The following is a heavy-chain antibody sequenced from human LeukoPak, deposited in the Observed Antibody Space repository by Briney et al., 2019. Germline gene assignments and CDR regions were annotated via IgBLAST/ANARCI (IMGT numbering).Heavy chain of an antibody. D-gene: IGHD3-3*01. V-gene: IGHV1-18*01. CDR2: ISTYNGNT. CDR3: ARVLRYDFWSAYYFDY. Sequence: ASVKVSCKASGYTFNSYDITWVRQALGQGLEWMAWISTYNGNTNYAQKVQGRVTMTTDTSTSTAYMELRSLRSDDTAVYYCARVLRYDFWSAYYFDYWGQGTLVTVSS. J-gene: IGHJ4*02. CDR1: GYTFNSYD.